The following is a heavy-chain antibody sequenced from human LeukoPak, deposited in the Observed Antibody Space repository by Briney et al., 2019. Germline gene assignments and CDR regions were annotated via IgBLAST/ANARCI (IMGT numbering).Heavy chain of an antibody. D-gene: IGHD4/OR15-4a*01. V-gene: IGHV4-34*01. CDR1: GGSFSGYY. CDR2: INHSGST. Sequence: PSETLSLTCAVCGGSFSGYYWSWIRQPPGKGLEWIGEINHSGSTNYNPSLKSRVTISVDTSKNQFSLKLSSVTAADTAVYYCARGLTYYYYYGMDVWGQGTTVTVSS. J-gene: IGHJ6*02. CDR3: ARGLTYYYYYGMDV.